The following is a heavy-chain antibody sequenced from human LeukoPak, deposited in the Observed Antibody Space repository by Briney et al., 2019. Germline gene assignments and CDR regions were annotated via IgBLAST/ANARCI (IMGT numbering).Heavy chain of an antibody. D-gene: IGHD3-10*01. V-gene: IGHV3-53*01. CDR1: GFTVSSNY. CDR3: ARVERNGRGYYYYYYMGV. CDR2: IYSGGST. J-gene: IGHJ6*03. Sequence: GGSLRLSCAASGFTVSSNYMSWVRQAPGKGLEWVSVIYSGGSTYYADSVKGRFTISRDNSKNTLYLQMNSLRAEDTAVYYCARVERNGRGYYYYYYMGVWGKGTTVTVSS.